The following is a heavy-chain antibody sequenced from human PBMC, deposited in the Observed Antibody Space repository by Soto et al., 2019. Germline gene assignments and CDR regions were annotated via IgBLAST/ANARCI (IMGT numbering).Heavy chain of an antibody. V-gene: IGHV4-39*01. CDR1: GGSIRRSSFH. CDR3: ARRERAAGTDWWFDP. CDR2: IYYSGST. D-gene: IGHD6-13*01. J-gene: IGHJ5*02. Sequence: QLQLQESGPGLVKPSETLSLTCTVSGGSIRRSSFHWGWVRQPPGKGLEWIGSIYYSGSTYYRPSLKSRVTISVDTSKNQFSLKLSSVTAADTAVYYCARRERAAGTDWWFDPWGQGTLVTVSA.